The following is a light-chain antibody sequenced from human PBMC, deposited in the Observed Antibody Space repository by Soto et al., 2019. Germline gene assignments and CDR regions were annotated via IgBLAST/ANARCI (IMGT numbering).Light chain of an antibody. Sequence: QSVLTQSPSASASLGASVKLTCTLSSGHSNYAIAWHQQQSEKGPRYLMKLNSDGSHSKGDGIPDRFSGSSSGAERYLAISSLQSEEEADYYCQTWGSGIGVFGGGTKLTVL. CDR1: SGHSNYA. V-gene: IGLV4-69*01. CDR2: LNSDGSH. J-gene: IGLJ2*01. CDR3: QTWGSGIGV.